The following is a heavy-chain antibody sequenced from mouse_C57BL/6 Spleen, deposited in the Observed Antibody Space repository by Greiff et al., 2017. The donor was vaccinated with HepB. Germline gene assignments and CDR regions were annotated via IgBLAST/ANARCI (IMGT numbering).Heavy chain of an antibody. V-gene: IGHV1-64*01. D-gene: IGHD2-2*01. J-gene: IGHJ1*03. CDR2: IHPNSGST. CDR1: GYTFTSYW. CDR3: ARRGYDDWYFDV. Sequence: QVQLQQPGAELVKPGASVKLSCKASGYTFTSYWMHWVKQRPGQGLEWIGMIHPNSGSTNYNEKFKSKATLTVDKSSSTAYMQLSSLTSEDSAVYYCARRGYDDWYFDVWGTGTTVTVSS.